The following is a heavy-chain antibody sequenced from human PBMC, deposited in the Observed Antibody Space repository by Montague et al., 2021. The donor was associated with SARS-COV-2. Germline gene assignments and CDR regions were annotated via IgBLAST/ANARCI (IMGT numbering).Heavy chain of an antibody. J-gene: IGHJ4*02. CDR2: INHSGST. CDR1: GGSFSGHY. D-gene: IGHD4-23*01. Sequence: SETLSLTCAVYGGSFSGHYWRWIRQPPGKGLEWIGEINHSGSTNYNFDPSLRSRVTISVDTSKSQSSLTLTSVTAADTGVYYCARWDPQTLTLIGLRGKSASDYWGQGTLVTVSS. CDR3: ARWDPQTLTLIGLRGKSASDY. V-gene: IGHV4-34*01.